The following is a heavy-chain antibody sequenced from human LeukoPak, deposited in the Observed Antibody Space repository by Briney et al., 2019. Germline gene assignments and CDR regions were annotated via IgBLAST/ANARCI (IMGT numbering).Heavy chain of an antibody. D-gene: IGHD6-19*01. CDR3: ARQDSGWFQIDY. CDR2: IFHSGTS. J-gene: IGHJ4*02. Sequence: PSETLSLTCAVSSFSITSAYYWGWIRQPPGKGLEWIGTIFHSGTSYYNPSLKSRVTISIDTSKNQFSLNLRSVTAADTAVYYCARQDSGWFQIDYWGQRTLVTVSS. V-gene: IGHV4-38-2*01. CDR1: SFSITSAYY.